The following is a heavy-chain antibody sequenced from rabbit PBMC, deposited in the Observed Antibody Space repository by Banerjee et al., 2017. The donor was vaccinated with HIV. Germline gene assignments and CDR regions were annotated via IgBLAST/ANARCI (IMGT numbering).Heavy chain of an antibody. CDR1: GFSFSSSYW. CDR2: IYAGSSGST. J-gene: IGHJ4*01. Sequence: QEQLEESGGDLVKPEGSLTLTCTASGFSFSSSYWICWVRQAPGKGLEWIACIYAGSSGSTYYASWAKGRFTISKTSSTTVTLQMTSLTAADTATYFCARMGSVYYGLNLWGPGTLVTVS. V-gene: IGHV1S45*01. CDR3: ARMGSVYYGLNL. D-gene: IGHD1-1*01.